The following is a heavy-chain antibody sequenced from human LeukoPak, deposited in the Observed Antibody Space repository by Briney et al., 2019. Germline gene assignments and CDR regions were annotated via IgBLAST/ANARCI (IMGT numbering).Heavy chain of an antibody. CDR3: ARHTKYRSYGDYDY. V-gene: IGHV4-59*08. CDR1: GGSISSDY. D-gene: IGHD5-18*01. J-gene: IGHJ4*02. Sequence: PSETLSLTCTVSGGSISSDYWGWIRQPPGKGLEWIGYISYSGSTNYNPSLENRVTISVDTSKNQFSLKLGSVTAADTAVYYCARHTKYRSYGDYDYWGQGTLVTVSS. CDR2: ISYSGST.